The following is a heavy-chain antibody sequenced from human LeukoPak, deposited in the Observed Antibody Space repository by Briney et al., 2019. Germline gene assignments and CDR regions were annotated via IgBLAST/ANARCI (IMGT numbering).Heavy chain of an antibody. CDR3: ARDPPGSGWYYFDY. CDR2: ISSSSSYI. V-gene: IGHV3-21*01. CDR1: GFTFSSYS. J-gene: IGHJ4*02. Sequence: PGGSLRLSCAASGFTFSSYSMNWVRQAPGKGLEWVSSISSSSSYIYYADSVKGRFTISRDNAKNSLYLQMNSLRAEDTAAYHCARDPPGSGWYYFDYWGQGTLVTVSS. D-gene: IGHD6-19*01.